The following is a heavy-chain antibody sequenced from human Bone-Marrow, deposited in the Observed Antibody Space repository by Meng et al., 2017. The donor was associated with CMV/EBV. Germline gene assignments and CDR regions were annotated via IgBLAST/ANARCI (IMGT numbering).Heavy chain of an antibody. J-gene: IGHJ6*02. V-gene: IGHV1-69*05. CDR3: ASYNHCSSTSCYEMYYYYYGMDV. Sequence: SVKGSCKSSGGTFSSNSAFRWVRQAPGQGLEWMGGIIPIFGTANYAQKFQGRVTITTDESTSTAYMELSSLRSEGTAVYYCASYNHCSSTSCYEMYYYYYGMDVWGQGTTVTVSS. CDR1: GGTFSSNSA. CDR2: IIPIFGTA. D-gene: IGHD2-2*01.